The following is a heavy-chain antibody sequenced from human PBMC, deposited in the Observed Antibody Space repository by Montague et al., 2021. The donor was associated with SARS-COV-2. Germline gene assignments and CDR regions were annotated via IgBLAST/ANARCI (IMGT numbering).Heavy chain of an antibody. CDR3: ARVYCDFWSGSTANWYYGMDV. Sequence: SMRISCAASGFTFSSYWMHWVRQAPGKGLVWVSRINSDGSGTSYADSVKGRFTISRDNAKNTLYLQMNSLRAEDTAVYYCARVYCDFWSGSTANWYYGMDVWGQGTTVTVSS. CDR1: GFTFSSYW. D-gene: IGHD3-3*01. J-gene: IGHJ6*02. V-gene: IGHV3-74*01. CDR2: INSDGSGT.